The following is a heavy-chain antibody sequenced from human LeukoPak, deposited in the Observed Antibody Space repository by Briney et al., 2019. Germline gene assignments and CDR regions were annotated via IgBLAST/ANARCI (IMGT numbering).Heavy chain of an antibody. CDR1: GGSISSYY. D-gene: IGHD6-19*01. J-gene: IGHJ4*02. Sequence: SETLSLTCTVSGGSISSYYWSWIRQLPGKGLEWIGYIYYSGSTNYNPSLKSRVTISVDTSKNQFSLKLSSVTAADTAVYYCAREDPLGGWYGSFDYWGQGTLVTVSS. CDR2: IYYSGST. V-gene: IGHV4-59*01. CDR3: AREDPLGGWYGSFDY.